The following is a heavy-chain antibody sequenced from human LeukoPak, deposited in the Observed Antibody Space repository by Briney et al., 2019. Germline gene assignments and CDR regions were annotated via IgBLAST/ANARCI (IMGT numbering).Heavy chain of an antibody. Sequence: SETLSLTCTVSGGSINSYYWSWIRQPAGKGLEWIGRIYTSGSTDYNPSLKSRVTMSVDTSKNQFSLKLSSVTAADTAVYYCARVGKVSGSPYFDYWGQGTLVTVSS. V-gene: IGHV4-4*07. CDR2: IYTSGST. CDR1: GGSINSYY. J-gene: IGHJ4*02. CDR3: ARVGKVSGSPYFDY. D-gene: IGHD3-10*01.